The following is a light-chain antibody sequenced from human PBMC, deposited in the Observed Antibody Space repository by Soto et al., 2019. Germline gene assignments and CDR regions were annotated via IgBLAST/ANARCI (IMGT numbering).Light chain of an antibody. V-gene: IGLV2-14*01. CDR3: SSYTTSSTLA. J-gene: IGLJ3*02. Sequence: QSVVTQPASVSGSPGQSITVSCTGTSSDIGTYTYVSWYQQHPGKAPKLIIYGVSNRPSGVSNRFSGSKSGNTASLTISGLQAEDEADYYCSSYTTSSTLAFGGGTKLTVL. CDR1: SSDIGTYTY. CDR2: GVS.